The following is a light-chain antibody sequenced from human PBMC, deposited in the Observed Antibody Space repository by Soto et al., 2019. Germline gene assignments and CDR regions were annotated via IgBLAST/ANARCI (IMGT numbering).Light chain of an antibody. CDR1: QSVSSSY. CDR3: QQYGSSPLT. V-gene: IGKV3-20*01. J-gene: IGKJ4*01. Sequence: EIVLTQSPGTLSLSPGERATLSCRASQSVSSSYLAWYQQKPGQAPRLLIYGASSRATRIPDRFSGSGSGPAFTLSISSLGPEDVAVYYCQQYGSSPLTFGGGTKVEIK. CDR2: GAS.